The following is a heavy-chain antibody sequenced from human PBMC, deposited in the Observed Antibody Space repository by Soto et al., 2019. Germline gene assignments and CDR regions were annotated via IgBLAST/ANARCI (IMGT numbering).Heavy chain of an antibody. CDR3: ARYSNNWFQTEGMDV. J-gene: IGHJ6*02. V-gene: IGHV4-59*12. CDR1: GGSISSYY. D-gene: IGHD6-13*01. CDR2: IYYSGST. Sequence: SETLSLTCTVSGGSISSYYWSWIRQPPGKGLEWIGYIYYSGSTNYNPSLKSRVTMSVDTSKKQFSLKLTSVTAADTAVYYCARYSNNWFQTEGMDVWGQGTTVTVSS.